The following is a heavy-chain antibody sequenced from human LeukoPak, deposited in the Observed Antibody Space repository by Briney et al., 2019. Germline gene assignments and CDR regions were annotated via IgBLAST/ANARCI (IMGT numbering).Heavy chain of an antibody. CDR2: IYYSGST. CDR1: GGSISNYY. V-gene: IGHV4-39*07. Sequence: SETLSLTCTVSGGSISNYYWGWIRQPPGEGLEWIGNIYYSGSTYFNPSLKSRVTISVDTSKNQFSLNLSSVTAADTAMYYCARGSGYYGEDFEYWGQGTLVTVSS. D-gene: IGHD3-22*01. CDR3: ARGSGYYGEDFEY. J-gene: IGHJ4*02.